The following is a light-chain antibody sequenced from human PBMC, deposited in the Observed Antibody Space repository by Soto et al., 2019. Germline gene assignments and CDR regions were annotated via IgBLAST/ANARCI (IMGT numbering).Light chain of an antibody. CDR1: QSVNNT. V-gene: IGKV3-15*01. CDR3: QQYNNWPLT. J-gene: IGKJ4*01. CDR2: DAS. Sequence: IAMTQSPATLSVSPGERATLSCRASQSVNNTLAWYQQKPGQAPRLLIYDASTRATGIPARFSGSGSGTEFTVTISSLQSEDFAVYYCQQYNNWPLTFGGGTKVEIK.